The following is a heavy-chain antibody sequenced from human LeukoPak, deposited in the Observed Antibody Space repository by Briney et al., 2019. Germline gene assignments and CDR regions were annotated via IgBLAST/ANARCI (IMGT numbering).Heavy chain of an antibody. CDR1: GFTVSSNY. D-gene: IGHD3/OR15-3a*01. J-gene: IGHJ3*02. V-gene: IGHV3-66*01. Sequence: GGSLRLSCAASGFTVSSNYMSWVRQAPGKGLEWVSVIYSGGSTYYADSVKGRFTISRDNSKNTLYLQMNSLRAEDTAVYYCARDPGGLLRRGAFDIWGQGTMVTVSS. CDR3: ARDPGGLLRRGAFDI. CDR2: IYSGGST.